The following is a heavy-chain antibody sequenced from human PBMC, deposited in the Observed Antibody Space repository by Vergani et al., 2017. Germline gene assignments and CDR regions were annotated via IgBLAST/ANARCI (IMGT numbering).Heavy chain of an antibody. CDR1: GGSFSGYY. V-gene: IGHV4-34*01. CDR3: ARVGTIAAAGTGYYYMDV. Sequence: QVPLQQWGAGLLKPSETLSLTCAVYGGSFSGYYWSWICQPPGKGLELIGEINNCGSTNYHPSLTSRVTISVYTSKNQFSLKLSSVTAADTAVYYCARVGTIAAAGTGYYYMDVWGRGTTVTVSS. D-gene: IGHD6-13*01. CDR2: INNCGST. J-gene: IGHJ6*03.